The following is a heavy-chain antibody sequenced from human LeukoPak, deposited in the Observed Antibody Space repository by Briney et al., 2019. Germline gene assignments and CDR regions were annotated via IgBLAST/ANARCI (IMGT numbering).Heavy chain of an antibody. D-gene: IGHD2-2*01. V-gene: IGHV3-9*01. CDR1: GFTFDDYA. J-gene: IGHJ6*03. Sequence: PGGSLRLSCAASGFTFDDYAMHWVRQAPGKGLEWVSGISWNSGSIGYADSVKGRFTISRDNAKNSLYLQMNSLRAEDTAVYYCARDNIVPAALTYYYYYYMDVWGKGTTVTVSS. CDR3: ARDNIVPAALTYYYYYYMDV. CDR2: ISWNSGSI.